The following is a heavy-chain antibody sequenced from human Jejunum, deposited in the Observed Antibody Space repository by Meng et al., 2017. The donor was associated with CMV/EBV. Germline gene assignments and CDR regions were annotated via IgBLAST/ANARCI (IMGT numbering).Heavy chain of an antibody. D-gene: IGHD1-1*01. CDR2: IHPNTGAT. V-gene: IGHV1-2*02. Sequence: KASGFTLIDHFLHWVRQAPGQQGLEWMGWIHPNTGATHSAQKFQGRVTLTRDTSISTVFMELSSLTSDDTAVYYCARDYNFGPDYWCQGTLVTVSS. CDR1: GFTLIDHF. CDR3: ARDYNFGPDY. J-gene: IGHJ4*02.